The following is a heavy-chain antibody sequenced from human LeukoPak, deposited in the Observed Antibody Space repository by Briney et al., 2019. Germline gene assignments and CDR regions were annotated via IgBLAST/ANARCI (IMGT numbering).Heavy chain of an antibody. J-gene: IGHJ4*02. V-gene: IGHV3-23*01. D-gene: IGHD1-26*01. CDR3: AKVLSGTFRTKVDY. Sequence: PGGSLRLSCAASGFTFSTYAMTWVRQAPGKGLEWVSAISANGGDTYYADSVKGRFTFSRDNSKNTLYLQMNSLRAEDTAVYYCAKVLSGTFRTKVDYWGQGTLVTVSS. CDR1: GFTFSTYA. CDR2: ISANGGDT.